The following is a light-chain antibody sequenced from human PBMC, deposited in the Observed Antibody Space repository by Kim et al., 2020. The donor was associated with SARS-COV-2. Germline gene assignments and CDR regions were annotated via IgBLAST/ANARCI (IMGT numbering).Light chain of an antibody. CDR3: QQMYSAPFT. V-gene: IGKV1-39*01. J-gene: IGKJ3*01. CDR1: QTIRTY. Sequence: GGRVTITCRASQTIRTYLNWYQQKPGKAPKLLIFAASSLQSGVPSRFSGSGSGTDFTLTISSLQPEDFATYYCQQMYSAPFTFGPGTKVDIK. CDR2: AAS.